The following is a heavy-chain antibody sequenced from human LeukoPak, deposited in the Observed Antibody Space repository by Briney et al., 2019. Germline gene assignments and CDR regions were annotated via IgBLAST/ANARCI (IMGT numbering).Heavy chain of an antibody. D-gene: IGHD6-19*01. CDR3: ARDGMAVAVGYFDL. CDR1: GDSVSSNSAT. V-gene: IGHV6-1*01. CDR2: TYYRSKWYN. Sequence: PSQTLSLTCAISGDSVSSNSATWNWIRQSPSRGLEWLGRTYYRSKWYNDYAASVKSRITIKPDTSENQFSLQLNSVTPEDTAVYYCARDGMAVAVGYFDLWGRGTLVTVSS. J-gene: IGHJ2*01.